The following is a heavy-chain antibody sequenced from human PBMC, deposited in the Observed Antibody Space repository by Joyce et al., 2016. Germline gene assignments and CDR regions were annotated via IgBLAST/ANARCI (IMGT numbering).Heavy chain of an antibody. J-gene: IGHJ6*02. CDR3: ARTPVPYYFYGLDV. V-gene: IGHV2-70*01. Sequence: QVTLRESGPALVKPTQTLTLTCTFSGFSLSTSGMCVSWIRQPTGKALEWLALIDWDDGKFYSTSLKTRLTISKDTSKNQVVLRMTNMDPEDSATYYCARTPVPYYFYGLDVWGQGTAVTVS. CDR2: IDWDDGK. CDR1: GFSLSTSGMC.